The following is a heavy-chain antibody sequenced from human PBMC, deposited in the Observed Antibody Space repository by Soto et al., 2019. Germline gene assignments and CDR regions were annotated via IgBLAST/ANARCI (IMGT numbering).Heavy chain of an antibody. CDR1: VGSISRYF. J-gene: IGHJ4*02. V-gene: IGHV4-59*01. CDR3: ARCLRNDLFEY. D-gene: IGHD3-16*01. Sequence: PSETLSFTCTVSVGSISRYFWGWIRQPPGKGLELIGYIYYTGSTNYHPSLKNRVTISVDTSQNQFSLKLNSVTAADKAVYFCARCLRNDLFEYWGQGPRVTVS. CDR2: IYYTGST.